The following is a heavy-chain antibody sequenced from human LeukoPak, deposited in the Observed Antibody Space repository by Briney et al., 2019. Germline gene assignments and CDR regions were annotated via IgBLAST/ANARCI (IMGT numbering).Heavy chain of an antibody. CDR3: AKGTNIVVVVAATGSAFDI. CDR1: GFTFDDYA. Sequence: PGRSLRLSCAASGFTFDDYAMHWVRQAPGKGLEWVSGISWNSGSIGYADSVKGRFTISRDNAKNSLYLQMNSLRAEDTALYYCAKGTNIVVVVAATGSAFDIWGQGTMVTVSS. J-gene: IGHJ3*02. V-gene: IGHV3-9*01. CDR2: ISWNSGSI. D-gene: IGHD2-15*01.